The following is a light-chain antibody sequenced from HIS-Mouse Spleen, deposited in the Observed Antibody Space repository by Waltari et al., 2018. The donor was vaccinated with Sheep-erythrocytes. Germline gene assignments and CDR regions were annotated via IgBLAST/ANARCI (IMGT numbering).Light chain of an antibody. Sequence: QSALTQPPSASASPGQSVTISFTGTSSDVGGDNYVSWYQPPPGKAPKLMIYEVSKRPSGVPDRFSGSKSGNTASLTVSGLQAEDEADYYCSSYAGSNNWVFGGGTKLTVL. V-gene: IGLV2-8*01. CDR1: SSDVGGDNY. CDR3: SSYAGSNNWV. CDR2: EVS. J-gene: IGLJ3*02.